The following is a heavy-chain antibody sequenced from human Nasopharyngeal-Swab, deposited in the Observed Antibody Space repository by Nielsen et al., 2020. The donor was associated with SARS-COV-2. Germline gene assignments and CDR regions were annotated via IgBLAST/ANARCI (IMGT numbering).Heavy chain of an antibody. CDR3: ARAYCSSTSCFYGMDV. V-gene: IGHV1-8*03. CDR2: MNPNSGNT. J-gene: IGHJ6*02. D-gene: IGHD2-2*01. Sequence: ASVKVSCKASGYTFTSYDINWVRQATGQGLEWMGWMNPNSGNTGYALKFQGRVTITRNTSISTAYMELSSLRSEDTAVYYCARAYCSSTSCFYGMDVWGQGTTVTVSS. CDR1: GYTFTSYD.